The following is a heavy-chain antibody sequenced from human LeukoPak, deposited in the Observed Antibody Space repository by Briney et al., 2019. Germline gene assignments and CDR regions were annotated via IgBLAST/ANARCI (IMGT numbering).Heavy chain of an antibody. CDR1: GYTFTSYD. CDR3: ARAPALIATRRYYYYMDV. CDR2: MNPNSGNT. D-gene: IGHD6-6*01. J-gene: IGHJ6*03. Sequence: ASVKVSCKASGYTFTSYDINWVRQATGQGFEWMGWMNPNSGNTGYAQKFQGRVTITRNTSISTAYMELRSLRSEDTAVYYCARAPALIATRRYYYYMDVWGKGTTVTVSS. V-gene: IGHV1-8*03.